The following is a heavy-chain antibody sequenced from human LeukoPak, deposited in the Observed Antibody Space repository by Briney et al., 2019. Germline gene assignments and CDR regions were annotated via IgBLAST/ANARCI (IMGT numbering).Heavy chain of an antibody. D-gene: IGHD3-9*01. CDR1: GYIFTGYY. V-gene: IGHV1-46*01. CDR3: ARELTGGGFDY. CDR2: INPSGGST. J-gene: IGHJ4*02. Sequence: GASVKVSCKASGYIFTGYYMHWVRQAPGQGLEWMGIINPSGGSTTYAQKFQGRVTMTRDMSTSTLYMELSSLRSDDTAVYSCARELTGGGFDYWGQGTLVTVSS.